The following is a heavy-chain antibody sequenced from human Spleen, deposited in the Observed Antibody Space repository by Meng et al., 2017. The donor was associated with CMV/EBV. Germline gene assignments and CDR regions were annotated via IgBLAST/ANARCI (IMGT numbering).Heavy chain of an antibody. D-gene: IGHD2-2*01. CDR3: ARDGSRTSPSDYYGMDV. Sequence: GESLKISCVASGFNFRGYVMHWVRQAPGKGLEWVAFISYDGSNVKYADSVKGRFAISRDNSKNSLYLQMNSLRAEDTAVYYCARDGSRTSPSDYYGMDVWGQGTTVTVSS. CDR2: ISYDGSNV. V-gene: IGHV3-30*09. J-gene: IGHJ6*02. CDR1: GFNFRGYV.